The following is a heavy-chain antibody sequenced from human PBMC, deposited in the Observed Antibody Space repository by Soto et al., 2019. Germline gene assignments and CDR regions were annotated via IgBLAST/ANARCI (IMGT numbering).Heavy chain of an antibody. CDR2: IYSGGST. CDR3: ASPTPYYYDSSGYYVAFDI. CDR1: GFTVSSNY. D-gene: IGHD3-22*01. V-gene: IGHV3-66*01. J-gene: IGHJ3*02. Sequence: GGSLRLSCAASGFTVSSNYMSWVRQAPGKGLEWVSVIYSGGSTYYADSVKGRFTISRDNSKNTLYLQMNSLRAEDTAVYYCASPTPYYYDSSGYYVAFDIWGQGTMVTVSS.